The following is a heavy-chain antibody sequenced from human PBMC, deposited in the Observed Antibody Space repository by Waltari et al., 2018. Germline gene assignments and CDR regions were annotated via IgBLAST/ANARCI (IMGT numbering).Heavy chain of an antibody. V-gene: IGHV1-2*02. Sequence: QVQLVQSGAEVKEPGASMKVSCRTSGYRFTAYYIHGVRQAPGQGLEWMGWINPNSGGTNYAQIFQGRVTMTRYTSISIAYMELRRLRSDDTAVYYCARDIRQDCRSTRCNIPQTSDYYAMYVWGQGP. CDR2: INPNSGGT. CDR1: GYRFTAYY. CDR3: ARDIRQDCRSTRCNIPQTSDYYAMYV. D-gene: IGHD2-2*01. J-gene: IGHJ6*02.